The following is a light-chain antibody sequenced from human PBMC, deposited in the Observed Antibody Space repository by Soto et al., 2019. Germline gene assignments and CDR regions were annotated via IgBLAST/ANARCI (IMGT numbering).Light chain of an antibody. CDR2: ATS. Sequence: PGERASLSCRASQSLNRNYVAWYQQKVGQAPRLLIYATSGKATGIPDRFCGSGSGTEFNLTIARLEPEDFAVYYCQRYGLSPPFSFGPGTKVEIK. CDR3: QRYGLSPPFS. J-gene: IGKJ3*01. CDR1: QSLNRNY. V-gene: IGKV3-20*01.